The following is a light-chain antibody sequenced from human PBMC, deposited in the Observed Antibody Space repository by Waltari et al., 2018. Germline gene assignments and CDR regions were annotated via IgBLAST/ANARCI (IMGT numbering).Light chain of an antibody. CDR3: HLYGSART. Sequence: NVLTQSPGTLSLSPGERATLSCRASQSVINNYLAWFQQQPGPAPRLLSYGASSRATGIPDRFSGSGSGTDFTLTISRLEPEDSAVYFCHLYGSARTFGGGTKVEIK. CDR1: QSVINNY. J-gene: IGKJ4*01. CDR2: GAS. V-gene: IGKV3-20*01.